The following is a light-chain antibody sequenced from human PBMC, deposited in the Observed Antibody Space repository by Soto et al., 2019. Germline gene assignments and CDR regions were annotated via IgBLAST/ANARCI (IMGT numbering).Light chain of an antibody. V-gene: IGLV2-23*02. CDR3: CSYGGDRI. CDR1: SSNVGGYNF. J-gene: IGLJ2*01. Sequence: QSALTQPASVSGSPGQSIAISCTGTSSNVGGYNFVSWYQQHPGKAPKLLIYEVNKRPSGVSNRFSGSKSDNTASLTISGLQAEDEADYYCCSYGGDRIFCGGTTLTVL. CDR2: EVN.